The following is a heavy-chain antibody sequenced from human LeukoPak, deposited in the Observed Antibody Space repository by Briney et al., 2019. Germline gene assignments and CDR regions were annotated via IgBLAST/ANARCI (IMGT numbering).Heavy chain of an antibody. CDR1: GGSISSYY. CDR3: ARDQLDYYDSSGYSPSYYYGMDV. Sequence: SETLSLTCTVSGGSISSYYWSWIRQPAGKGLEWIGRIYTSGSTNYNPSLKSRVTMSVDTSKNQFSLKLSSVTAADAAVYYCARDQLDYYDSSGYSPSYYYGMDVWGQGTTVTVSS. V-gene: IGHV4-4*07. J-gene: IGHJ6*02. CDR2: IYTSGST. D-gene: IGHD3-22*01.